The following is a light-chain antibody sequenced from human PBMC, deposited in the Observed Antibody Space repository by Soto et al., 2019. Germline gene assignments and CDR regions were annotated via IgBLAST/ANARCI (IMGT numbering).Light chain of an antibody. CDR1: QSINSHY. Sequence: EIVLTQSPATLSLSPGERATLSCRASQSINSHYLAWYQQKPGQAPRLLIYGASSRATGIPDRFSGSGSGTDFTLTISRLEPEDFAVYYCQQFGSSPGFTFGPGTIVDIK. CDR3: QQFGSSPGFT. J-gene: IGKJ3*01. CDR2: GAS. V-gene: IGKV3-20*01.